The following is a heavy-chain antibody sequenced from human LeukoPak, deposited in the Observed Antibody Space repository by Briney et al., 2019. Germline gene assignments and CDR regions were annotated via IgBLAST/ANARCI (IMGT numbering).Heavy chain of an antibody. Sequence: PGGSLRLSCAASGFTFSSYAMHWVRQAPGKGLEWVAVISYDGSNKYYADSVKGQFTISRDNSKNTLYLQMNSLRAEDTAVYYCARDNDYGDYPDAFDIWGQGTMVTVSS. CDR3: ARDNDYGDYPDAFDI. CDR1: GFTFSSYA. J-gene: IGHJ3*02. D-gene: IGHD4-17*01. CDR2: ISYDGSNK. V-gene: IGHV3-30-3*01.